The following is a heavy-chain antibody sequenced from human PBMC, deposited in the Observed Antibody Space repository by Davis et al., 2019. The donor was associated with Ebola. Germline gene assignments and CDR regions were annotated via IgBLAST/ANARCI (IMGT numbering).Heavy chain of an antibody. D-gene: IGHD5-12*01. Sequence: AASVKVSCKVSGYTLSELSIHWVRQAPGKGLEWMGGFEPETGERIYAQKFQGRVTMTTDTSTSTAYMELRSLRSDDTAVYYCARAAAYSGYVGSWGQGTLVTVSS. J-gene: IGHJ4*02. CDR1: GYTLSELS. CDR3: ARAAAYSGYVGS. CDR2: FEPETGER. V-gene: IGHV1-24*01.